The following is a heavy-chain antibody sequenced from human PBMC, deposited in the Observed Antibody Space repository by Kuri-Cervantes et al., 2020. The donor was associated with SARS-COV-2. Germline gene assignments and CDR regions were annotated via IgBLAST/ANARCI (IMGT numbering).Heavy chain of an antibody. V-gene: IGHV1-2*04. CDR3: ARSTPFRRLVANSQGGAFDI. CDR2: INPNSGGT. Sequence: ASVNVSCKAAVYTFTGYYMHWVRQAPGQGLEWMRWINPNSGGTNYSQKFQGWVTMTRDTSISTVYLELSRLRSDDTAVYYCARSTPFRRLVANSQGGAFDIWGQGTMVTVSS. D-gene: IGHD2-15*01. CDR1: VYTFTGYY. J-gene: IGHJ3*02.